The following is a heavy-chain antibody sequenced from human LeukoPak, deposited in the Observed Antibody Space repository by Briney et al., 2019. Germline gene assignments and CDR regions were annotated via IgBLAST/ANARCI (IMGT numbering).Heavy chain of an antibody. Sequence: GGSLRLSCAASGFTVSSSYMYWVRQAPGKGLEWVSFFYRGDSTYYAESVRGRFTISRDNSKNTLYLLMNSLIPEDTAVYYCAREVVSSPSYFDSRGQGTLVTVSS. CDR3: AREVVSSPSYFDS. J-gene: IGHJ4*02. CDR1: GFTVSSSY. D-gene: IGHD2-15*01. V-gene: IGHV3-53*01. CDR2: FYRGDST.